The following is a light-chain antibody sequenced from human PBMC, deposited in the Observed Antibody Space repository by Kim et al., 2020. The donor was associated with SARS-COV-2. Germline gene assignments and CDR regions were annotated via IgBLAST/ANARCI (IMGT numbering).Light chain of an antibody. V-gene: IGLV3-19*01. CDR3: NSRDSSGNHHYV. Sequence: SSELTQDPAVSVALGQTVRITCQGDSLRSYYASWYQQKPGQAPVLVNYGKNNRPSGIPDRFSGSSSGNTASLTITGAQAEDEADYYCNSRDSSGNHHYVFGTGTKVTVL. CDR2: GKN. CDR1: SLRSYY. J-gene: IGLJ1*01.